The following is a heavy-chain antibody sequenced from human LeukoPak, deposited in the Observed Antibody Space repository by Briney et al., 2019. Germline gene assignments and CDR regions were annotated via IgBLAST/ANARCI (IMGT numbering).Heavy chain of an antibody. Sequence: PGGSLRPSCAASGFTFSSYWMSWVRQAPGGGLEWVAKINQDGTEKAYVDSVRGRFTISRDNAKNSLFLQMNSLRAEDTAVYYCARGPLIAAAGTWWGQGTLVTVSS. J-gene: IGHJ4*02. D-gene: IGHD6-13*01. CDR1: GFTFSSYW. CDR3: ARGPLIAAAGTW. V-gene: IGHV3-7*03. CDR2: INQDGTEK.